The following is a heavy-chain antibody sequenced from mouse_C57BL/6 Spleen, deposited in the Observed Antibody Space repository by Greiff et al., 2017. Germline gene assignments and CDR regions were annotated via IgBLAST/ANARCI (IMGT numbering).Heavy chain of an antibody. Sequence: EVQLVESGGGLVKPGGSLKLSCAASGFTFSDYGMHWVRQAPEKGLEWVAYISSGSSTIYYADTVKGRFTLSRDNDKNTLFLQMTSLRSEDTAMYYWAKGVRREAWYFDGWGTGTTVTGSA. D-gene: IGHD1-2*01. V-gene: IGHV5-17*01. CDR2: ISSGSSTI. CDR3: AKGVRREAWYFDG. CDR1: GFTFSDYG. J-gene: IGHJ1*03.